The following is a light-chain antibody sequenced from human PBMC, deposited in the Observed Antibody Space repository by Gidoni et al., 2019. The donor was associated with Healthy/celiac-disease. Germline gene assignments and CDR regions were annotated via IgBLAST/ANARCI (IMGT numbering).Light chain of an antibody. CDR2: DVS. V-gene: IGLV2-11*01. CDR1: SSDVGGYNY. Sequence: SGSPGQSVTIPCTGTSSDVGGYNYVSWYQQHPGKAPKLMIYDVSKRPSGVPDRFSGSKSGNTASLTISGLQAEDEADYYCCSYAGSYTYVFGTGTKVTVL. CDR3: CSYAGSYTYV. J-gene: IGLJ1*01.